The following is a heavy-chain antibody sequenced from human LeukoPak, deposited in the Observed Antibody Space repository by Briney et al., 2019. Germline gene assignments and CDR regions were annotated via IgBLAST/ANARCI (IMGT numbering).Heavy chain of an antibody. J-gene: IGHJ6*02. CDR2: ISAYNGNT. D-gene: IGHD2-2*01. Sequence: GASVKVSCTASGYTFTSYGISWVRQAPGQGLEWMGWISAYNGNTNYAQKLQGRVTMTTDTSTSTAYMELRSLRSDDTAVYYCARESCSSTSCYAASYYYYYYGMDVWGQGTTVTVSS. CDR3: ARESCSSTSCYAASYYYYYYGMDV. V-gene: IGHV1-18*01. CDR1: GYTFTSYG.